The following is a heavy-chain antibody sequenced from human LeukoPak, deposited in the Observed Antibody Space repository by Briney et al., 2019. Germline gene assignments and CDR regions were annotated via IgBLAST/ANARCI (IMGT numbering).Heavy chain of an antibody. V-gene: IGHV1-2*02. CDR2: INPNNGGT. CDR3: ATDPSKTWFDP. CDR1: GYTFTDYY. J-gene: IGHJ5*02. Sequence: ASVKVSCKASGYTFTDYYMHWVRQAPGQGLEWMGWINPNNGGTKYAQNFQGRVTITRDTSISTAYMEMSRLTSDDTAVYYCATDPSKTWFDPWGQGTLVTVSS.